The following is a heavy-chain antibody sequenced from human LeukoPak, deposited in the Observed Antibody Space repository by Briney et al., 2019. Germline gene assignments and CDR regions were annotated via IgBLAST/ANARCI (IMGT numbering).Heavy chain of an antibody. CDR3: AKDKEPAATGNFDY. CDR2: ISDTGDST. J-gene: IGHJ4*02. V-gene: IGHV3-23*01. CDR1: GITFGSYA. Sequence: GGSLRLSCAASGITFGSYAMSWVRQAPGKGLEWVSTISDTGDSTYYADSVKGRFTISRDNSKNTLYLQMNSLRAEDMALYYCAKDKEPAATGNFDYWGQGTLVTVSS. D-gene: IGHD2-2*01.